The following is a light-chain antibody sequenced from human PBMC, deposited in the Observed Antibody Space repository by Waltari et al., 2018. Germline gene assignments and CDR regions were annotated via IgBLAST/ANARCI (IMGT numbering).Light chain of an antibody. J-gene: IGLJ3*02. CDR1: SGHSSHI. CDR3: ETGGHGTWV. V-gene: IGLV4-69*01. Sequence: QLVLTQSPSASASLGASVKLTCTLSSGHSSHISAWLQQRPERGPRYLMKVNSDGSHSKGDDIPDRFSGSSSGAERYLTISSLQSEDEADYYCETGGHGTWVFGGGTKLTVL. CDR2: VNSDGSH.